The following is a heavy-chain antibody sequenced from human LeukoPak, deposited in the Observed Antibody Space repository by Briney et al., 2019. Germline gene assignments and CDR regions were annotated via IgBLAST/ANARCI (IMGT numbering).Heavy chain of an antibody. V-gene: IGHV1-46*01. J-gene: IGHJ5*02. Sequence: ASVKVSCKASGYTFTSYYMHWVRQAPGQGLEWMGIINPSGGSTSYAQKFQGRVTMTRDTSTSTVYMELSSLRSEDTAVYYCAGRLRDGIFGVVTKFDPWGQGTLVTVSS. CDR1: GYTFTSYY. D-gene: IGHD3-3*01. CDR3: AGRLRDGIFGVVTKFDP. CDR2: INPSGGST.